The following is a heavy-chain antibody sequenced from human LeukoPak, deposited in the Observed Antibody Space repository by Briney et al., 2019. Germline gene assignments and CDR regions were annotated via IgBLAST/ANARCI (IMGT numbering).Heavy chain of an antibody. CDR2: IYYSGST. D-gene: IGHD2-8*01. J-gene: IGHJ4*02. V-gene: IGHV4-39*07. CDR3: AREGHCTNGVCASFDY. Sequence: PSETLSLTCTVSGGSISSSSYYWGWIRQPPGKGLEWIGSIYYSGSTYYNPSLKSRVTISVDTSKNQFSLKLSSVTAADTAVYYCAREGHCTNGVCASFDYWGQGTLVTVSS. CDR1: GGSISSSSYY.